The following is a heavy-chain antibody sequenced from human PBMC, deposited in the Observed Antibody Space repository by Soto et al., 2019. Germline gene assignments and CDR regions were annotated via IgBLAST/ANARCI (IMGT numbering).Heavy chain of an antibody. D-gene: IGHD6-19*01. CDR2: IYWADDN. CDR3: AHRRAVAAAFVY. CDR1: GFSLRTNAVG. V-gene: IGHV2-5*02. J-gene: IGHJ4*02. Sequence: QITLSESGPTLVKPTQTLTLTCTLSGFSLRTNAVGVAWIRQPPRKALEWLALIYWADDNRYSPSLKSRLTITKDNSKNQVFLTTTNMDPADTATYLCAHRRAVAAAFVYWGQGTLVTVSS.